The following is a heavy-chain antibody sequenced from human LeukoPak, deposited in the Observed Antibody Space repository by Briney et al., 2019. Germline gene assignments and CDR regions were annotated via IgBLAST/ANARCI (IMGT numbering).Heavy chain of an antibody. CDR3: ARDRSVVVPAYGMDV. J-gene: IGHJ6*02. CDR1: GYTFTSYD. Sequence: SVKVSCKASGYTFTSYDINWVRQAPGQGLEWMGRIIPILGIANYAQKFQGRVTITANKSTSTAYMELSSLRSEDTAVYYCARDRSVVVPAYGMDVWGQGTTVTVSS. D-gene: IGHD2-2*01. V-gene: IGHV1-69*04. CDR2: IIPILGIA.